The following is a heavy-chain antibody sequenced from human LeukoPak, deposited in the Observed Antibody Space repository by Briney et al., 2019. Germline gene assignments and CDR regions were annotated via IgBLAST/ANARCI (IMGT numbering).Heavy chain of an antibody. CDR2: INHSGST. CDR1: GGSFSGYY. Sequence: SETLSLTCAVYGGSFSGYYWSWLRQPPGKGLEWIGEINHSGSTNYNPSLKSRVTISVDTSKNQFSLKLSSVTAADTAVYYCARDRGQLRYFDWLHPWGQGTLVTVSS. J-gene: IGHJ5*02. CDR3: ARDRGQLRYFDWLHP. V-gene: IGHV4-34*01. D-gene: IGHD3-9*01.